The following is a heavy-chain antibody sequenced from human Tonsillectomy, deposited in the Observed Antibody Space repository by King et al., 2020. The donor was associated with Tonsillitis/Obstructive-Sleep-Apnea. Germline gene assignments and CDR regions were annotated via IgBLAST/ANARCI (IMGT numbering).Heavy chain of an antibody. CDR3: ASETDYYGSWSYYNASPAGLRYFDY. Sequence: VQLVESGGGLIQPGGSLRLSCAASGFTVSSNYMSWVRQEPGKGLEWVSVIYSGGSTYYADSVKGRITISRDNTKNTLYLLMNSMSAEATSVYYCASETDYYGSWSYYNASPAGLRYFDYWGQGTLVTVSS. V-gene: IGHV3-53*01. J-gene: IGHJ4*02. CDR2: IYSGGST. CDR1: GFTVSSNY. D-gene: IGHD3-10*01.